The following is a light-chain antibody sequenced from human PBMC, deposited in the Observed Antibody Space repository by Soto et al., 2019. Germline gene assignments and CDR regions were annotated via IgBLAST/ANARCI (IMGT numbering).Light chain of an antibody. CDR1: SSDVGGYDY. CDR2: EVN. J-gene: IGLJ1*01. CDR3: SAYTTSNTLI. Sequence: QSALAQPASVSGSPGQSVTISCTGTSSDVGGYDYVSWYQQHPGTAPKLILYEVNNRPSGVSNRFSGSKSGYTASLIISGLQTEDEANYYCSAYTTSNTLIFGTGTKVTVL. V-gene: IGLV2-14*01.